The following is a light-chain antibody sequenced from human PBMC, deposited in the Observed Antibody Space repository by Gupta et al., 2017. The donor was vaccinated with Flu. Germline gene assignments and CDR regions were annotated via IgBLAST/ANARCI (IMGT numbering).Light chain of an antibody. CDR1: QSVSSSY. V-gene: IGKV3-20*01. CDR2: GAS. J-gene: IGKJ1*01. CDR3: QQYGSSPPWT. Sequence: DIVLTPSPGTLSLSAGGRATLSCRASQSVSSSYLAWYQQKPGQAPRLLIYGASSRATGIPDRFSGSGSGTDFTLTISRLEPEDFAVYYCQQYGSSPPWTFGQGTKVEIK.